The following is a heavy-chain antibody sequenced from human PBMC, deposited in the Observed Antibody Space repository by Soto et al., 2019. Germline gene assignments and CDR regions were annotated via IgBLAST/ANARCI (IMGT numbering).Heavy chain of an antibody. Sequence: EVQLLESGGGLVQPGGSLKLSCAVSGFTFSTYAMCWVRQAPGKGLEWVSGINDAGDRTYYPDSVKGRFTISRDNSKKTRYLQMNSLRAEDTAVYYCAREEWTNLRPYLYSGMDVWGQGTTVTVSS. CDR1: GFTFSTYA. CDR3: AREEWTNLRPYLYSGMDV. D-gene: IGHD3-3*01. J-gene: IGHJ6*02. V-gene: IGHV3-23*01. CDR2: INDAGDRT.